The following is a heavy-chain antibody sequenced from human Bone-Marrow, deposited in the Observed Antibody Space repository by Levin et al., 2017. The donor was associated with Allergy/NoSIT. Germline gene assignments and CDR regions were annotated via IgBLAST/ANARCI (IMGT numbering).Heavy chain of an antibody. Sequence: PSETLSLTCAVYGGSFSGYYWSWIRQPPGKGLEWIGEINHSGSTNYNPSLKSRVTISVDTSKNQFSLKLSSVTAADTAVYYCARGLTAMVTGWGQGTLVTVSS. J-gene: IGHJ4*02. CDR2: INHSGST. CDR1: GGSFSGYY. CDR3: ARGLTAMVTG. D-gene: IGHD5-18*01. V-gene: IGHV4-34*01.